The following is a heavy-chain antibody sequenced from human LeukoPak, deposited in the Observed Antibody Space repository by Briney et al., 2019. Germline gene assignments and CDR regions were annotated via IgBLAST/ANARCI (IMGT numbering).Heavy chain of an antibody. V-gene: IGHV1-2*02. CDR3: AKDPVGRNPPYYFDY. CDR2: INPNSGGT. Sequence: RASVKVSCKASGYTFTGYYMHWVRQAPGQGLELMGWINPNSGGTNYAQKFQGRVTMTRDTSISTAYMELSRLRSDDTAMYYCAKDPVGRNPPYYFDYWGQGTLVTVSS. J-gene: IGHJ4*02. D-gene: IGHD4-23*01. CDR1: GYTFTGYY.